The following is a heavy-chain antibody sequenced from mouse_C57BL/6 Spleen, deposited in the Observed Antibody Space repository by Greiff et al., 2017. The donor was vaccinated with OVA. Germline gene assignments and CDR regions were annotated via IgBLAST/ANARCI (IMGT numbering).Heavy chain of an antibody. CDR2: ISYDGSN. J-gene: IGHJ1*03. Sequence: EVKLMESGPGLVKPSQSLSLTCSVTGYSITSGYYWNWIRQFPGNKLEWMGYISYDGSNNYNQSLKNRISITRYTSKNQFFLKLNSVTTEDTATYYCARGYGNFYWYFDVWGTGTTVTVSS. CDR1: GYSITSGYY. V-gene: IGHV3-6*01. CDR3: ARGYGNFYWYFDV. D-gene: IGHD2-10*02.